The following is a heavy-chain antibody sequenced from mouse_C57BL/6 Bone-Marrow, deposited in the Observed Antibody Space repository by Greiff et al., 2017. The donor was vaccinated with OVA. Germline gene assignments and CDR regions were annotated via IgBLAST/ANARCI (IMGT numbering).Heavy chain of an antibody. J-gene: IGHJ1*03. CDR3: ARGDYGSSYWYFDV. V-gene: IGHV1-61*01. CDR2: IYPSDSET. D-gene: IGHD1-1*01. Sequence: QVQLQQSGAELVRPGSSVKLSCKASGYTFTSYWMDWVKQRPGQGLEWIGNIYPSDSETHYNQKFKDKATLTVDKPSSTAYMQLSSLTSEDSAVDYCARGDYGSSYWYFDVWGTGTTVTVSS. CDR1: GYTFTSYW.